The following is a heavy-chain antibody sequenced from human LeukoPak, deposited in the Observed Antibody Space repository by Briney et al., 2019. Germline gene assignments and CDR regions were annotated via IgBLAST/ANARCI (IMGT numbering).Heavy chain of an antibody. CDR2: IWHDGSSE. Sequence: PGGSLRLSCAASGFTFSTYGIHWVRQAPGKGLEWVAVIWHDGSSEYYADSVKGRFTISKDNSGNTVFLQMNSLRAEDTAVYYCARDLWDSGNNYYFDYWGQGTLVAVSS. CDR3: ARDLWDSGNNYYFDY. CDR1: GFTFSTYG. V-gene: IGHV3-33*01. J-gene: IGHJ4*02. D-gene: IGHD1-26*01.